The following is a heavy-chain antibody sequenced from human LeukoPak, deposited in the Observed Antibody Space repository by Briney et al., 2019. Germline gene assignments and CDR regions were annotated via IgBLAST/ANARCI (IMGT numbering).Heavy chain of an antibody. CDR3: AKKVGWLQLYDY. D-gene: IGHD5-24*01. CDR1: GFTFSSYA. CDR2: ISGGGGST. V-gene: IGHV3-23*01. Sequence: TGGSLRLSCAASGFTFSSYAMSWVRQAPGKGLEWVSAISGGGGSTYYADSVKGRFTISRDNSKNTLYLQMNSLRAEDTAVYYCAKKVGWLQLYDYWGQGTLVTVSS. J-gene: IGHJ4*02.